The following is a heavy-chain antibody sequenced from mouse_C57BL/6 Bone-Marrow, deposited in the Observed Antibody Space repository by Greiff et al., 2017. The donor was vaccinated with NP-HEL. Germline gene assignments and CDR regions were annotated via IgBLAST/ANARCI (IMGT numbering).Heavy chain of an antibody. CDR2: ISSGGSYT. D-gene: IGHD6-1*01. V-gene: IGHV5-6*02. CDR3: ARFPL. Sequence: DVMLVESGGDLVKPGGSLKLSCAASGFTFSSYGMSWVRQTPDKRLEWVATISSGGSYTYYPDSVKGRFTISRDNAKNTLYLQMSSLKSEDTAMYYCARFPLWGTGTTVTVSS. CDR1: GFTFSSYG. J-gene: IGHJ1*03.